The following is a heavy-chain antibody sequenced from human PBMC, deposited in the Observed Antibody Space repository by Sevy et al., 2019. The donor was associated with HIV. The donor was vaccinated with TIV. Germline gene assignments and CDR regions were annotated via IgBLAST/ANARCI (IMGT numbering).Heavy chain of an antibody. V-gene: IGHV1-18*01. CDR2: ISAYNGNT. D-gene: IGHD3-3*01. CDR1: GYTFTSYG. J-gene: IGHJ4*02. CDR3: ARDKEGGTIFGVAPYYFDY. Sequence: ASVKVSCKASGYTFTSYGISWVRQAPGQGLEWMGWISAYNGNTNYAQQLQGRVTMTTDTSTSTAYMELRSLRSDDTAVYYCARDKEGGTIFGVAPYYFDYWGQGTLVTVSS.